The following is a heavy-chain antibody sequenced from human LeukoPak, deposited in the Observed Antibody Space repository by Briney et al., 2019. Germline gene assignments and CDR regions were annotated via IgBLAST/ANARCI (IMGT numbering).Heavy chain of an antibody. D-gene: IGHD6-13*01. J-gene: IGHJ4*02. CDR2: IHYSGST. Sequence: SETLSLTCTDSGGSISSYYWSWIRQPPGKGLEWIGYIHYSGSTNYNPSLKSRVTIAVDTSKNQFSLKLSSVTAADTAVYYCARLSSSWHFDYWGQGTLVTVSS. CDR3: ARLSSSWHFDY. CDR1: GGSISSYY. V-gene: IGHV4-59*08.